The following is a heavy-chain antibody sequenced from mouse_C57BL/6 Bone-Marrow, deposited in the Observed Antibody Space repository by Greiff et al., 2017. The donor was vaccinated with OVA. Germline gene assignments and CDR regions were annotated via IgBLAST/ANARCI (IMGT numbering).Heavy chain of an antibody. CDR1: GYTFTSYG. J-gene: IGHJ4*01. CDR3: ARGDYDYPYYAMDY. Sequence: VMLVESGAELARPGASVKLSCKASGYTFTSYGISWVKQRTGQGLEWIGEIYPRSGNTYYNEKFKGKATLTADKSSSTAYMELRSLTSEDSAVYFCARGDYDYPYYAMDYWGRGTSVTVSS. CDR2: IYPRSGNT. V-gene: IGHV1-81*01. D-gene: IGHD2-4*01.